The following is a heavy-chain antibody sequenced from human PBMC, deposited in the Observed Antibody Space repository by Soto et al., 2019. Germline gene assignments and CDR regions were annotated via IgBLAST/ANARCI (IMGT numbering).Heavy chain of an antibody. CDR1: GYTFTSYA. CDR2: INAGKGDT. D-gene: IGHD3-10*01. CDR3: ARSPMNRGVIGAFDP. V-gene: IGHV1-3*01. J-gene: IGHJ5*02. Sequence: VASVKVSCKASGYTFTSYAIHWVRQAPGQGLEWMGWINAGKGDTIYSQKFQDRISINRDTSASTAYMEMGRLRPEDTAMYYCARSPMNRGVIGAFDPWGQGTLVTVSS.